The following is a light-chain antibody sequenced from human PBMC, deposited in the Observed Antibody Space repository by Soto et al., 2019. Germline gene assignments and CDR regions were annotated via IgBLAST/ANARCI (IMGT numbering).Light chain of an antibody. Sequence: TNSPATLSVSTRERATLSCRASQSISSKLAWYQQKPGQAPRLLIYGASSRATGIPDRFSGSGSGTDFALTISSLEPEDFAVYYCQQYGISPLPFGGVGKVDIK. CDR3: QQYGISPLP. J-gene: IGKJ4*01. CDR1: QSISSK. CDR2: GAS. V-gene: IGKV3-20*01.